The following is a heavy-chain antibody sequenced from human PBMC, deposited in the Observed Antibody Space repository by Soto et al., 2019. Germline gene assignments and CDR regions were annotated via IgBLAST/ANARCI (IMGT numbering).Heavy chain of an antibody. CDR3: ARAQGNYYDSSGYYYYYYYGMDV. CDR1: GGTFSSYA. J-gene: IGHJ6*02. Sequence: QVQLVQSGAEVKKPGSSVKVSCKASGGTFSSYAISWVRQAPGQGLEWMGGIIPIFGTANYAQKFQGRVTITADESTSTAYMELSSLRSEDTAVYYCARAQGNYYDSSGYYYYYYYGMDVWGQGTTVTASS. V-gene: IGHV1-69*01. CDR2: IIPIFGTA. D-gene: IGHD3-22*01.